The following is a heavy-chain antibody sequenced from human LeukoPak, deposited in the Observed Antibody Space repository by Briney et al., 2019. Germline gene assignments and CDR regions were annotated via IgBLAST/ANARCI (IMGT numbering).Heavy chain of an antibody. CDR2: IWYDGSNK. Sequence: PGGSLRLSCAASGFTFSSYGMHWVRQAPGKGLEWVAVIWYDGSNKYYADSVKGRFTISRDNSKNTLYLQMNSLRAEDTAVYYCARSLRRSSSRTNWFDPWGQGTLVTVSS. CDR3: ARSLRRSSSRTNWFDP. V-gene: IGHV3-33*01. CDR1: GFTFSSYG. D-gene: IGHD6-6*01. J-gene: IGHJ5*02.